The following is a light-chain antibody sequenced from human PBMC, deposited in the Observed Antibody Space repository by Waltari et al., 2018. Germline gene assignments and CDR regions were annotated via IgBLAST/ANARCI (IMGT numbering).Light chain of an antibody. CDR1: ALPRQY. Sequence: SYELTQPPSVSVSPGQTARITCSGDALPRQYAYWYQQRPGKAPMLMIYQDPQKPSEIPERFSGSSSGTTVTLTISEVQAEDEAYYYCQSADGSGTYVVFVGGTKLTVL. J-gene: IGLJ2*01. CDR3: QSADGSGTYVV. V-gene: IGLV3-25*03. CDR2: QDP.